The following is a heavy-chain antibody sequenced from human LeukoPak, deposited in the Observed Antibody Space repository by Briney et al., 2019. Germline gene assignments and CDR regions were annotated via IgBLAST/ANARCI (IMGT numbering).Heavy chain of an antibody. D-gene: IGHD6-19*01. J-gene: IGHJ4*02. V-gene: IGHV4-38-2*02. CDR3: ARGFSTTYSSGPGGY. CDR1: GHSISSGYY. Sequence: SETLSLTCTVSGHSISSGYYWGWIRQPPGKGLEWIGSIYHSGSTYYNPSLKSRVTISVDTSKNQFSLKLSSVTAADTAVYYCARGFSTTYSSGPGGYWGQGTLVTVSS. CDR2: IYHSGST.